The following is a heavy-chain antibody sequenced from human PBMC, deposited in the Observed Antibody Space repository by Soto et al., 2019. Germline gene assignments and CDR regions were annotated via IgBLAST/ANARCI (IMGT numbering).Heavy chain of an antibody. V-gene: IGHV3-23*01. Sequence: EVQLLESGGGLVQPGGSLRLSCAASGFAFHTHALSWVRQAPGKGLEWVSGISASGVTTYYADSVKGRFTISRDNSKNTVTLQMNSLRAEDTAFYYCAKDRTPPLSLSPSSQAIKNLLVGQCFDSWGLGTLVTVSS. CDR3: AKDRTPPLSLSPSSQAIKNLLVGQCFDS. J-gene: IGHJ4*02. CDR1: GFAFHTHA. D-gene: IGHD2-8*02. CDR2: ISASGVTT.